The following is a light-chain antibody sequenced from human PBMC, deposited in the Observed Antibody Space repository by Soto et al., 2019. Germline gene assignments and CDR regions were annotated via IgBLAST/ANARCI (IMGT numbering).Light chain of an antibody. CDR1: QSVSSSY. CDR3: QQYGSSRT. CDR2: GAS. J-gene: IGKJ1*01. V-gene: IGKV3-20*01. Sequence: EIVMTQSPATLSVSPGERATLSCRASQSVSSSYLAWYQQKPGQAPRLLIYGASSRATGIPDRFSGSGSGTDFILTISRLEPEDFAVYYCQQYGSSRTFGQGTKVDIK.